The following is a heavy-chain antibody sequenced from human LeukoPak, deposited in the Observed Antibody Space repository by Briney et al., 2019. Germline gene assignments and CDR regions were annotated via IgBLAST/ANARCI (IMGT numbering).Heavy chain of an antibody. V-gene: IGHV4-39*07. Sequence: SETLSLTCTVSGGSISSSSYYWGWIRQPPGKGVEWIGSIYYSGSTDYNPSLKSRVTISVDTSKNQFSLKLSPVTAAVTAVYYCARFRAAVLSYMYVWGKGTTVTVSS. CDR1: GGSISSSSYY. CDR3: ARFRAAVLSYMYV. CDR2: IYYSGST. J-gene: IGHJ6*03. D-gene: IGHD6-25*01.